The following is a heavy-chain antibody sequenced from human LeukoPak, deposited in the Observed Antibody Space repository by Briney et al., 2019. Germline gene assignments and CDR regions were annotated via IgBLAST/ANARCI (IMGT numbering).Heavy chain of an antibody. CDR2: IYYSGSA. J-gene: IGHJ6*03. CDR1: GDSMKSSF. Sequence: SGTLSFTCSVAGDSMKSSFWAWIRKPPGRGLEWIGFIYYSGSASNYSPSLQSRVTMSADTSKNQFSLKLTSMTAADSATYYCARRRQTCQPLCYYYLDVWGKGTTVTVSS. D-gene: IGHD2-21*01. V-gene: IGHV4-59*08. CDR3: ARRRQTCQPLCYYYLDV.